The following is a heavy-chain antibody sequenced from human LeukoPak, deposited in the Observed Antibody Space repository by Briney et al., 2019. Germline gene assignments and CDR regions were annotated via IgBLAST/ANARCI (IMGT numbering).Heavy chain of an antibody. J-gene: IGHJ3*02. CDR2: IYYSGST. V-gene: IGHV4-59*01. D-gene: IGHD4-23*01. CDR1: GVSISSYY. Sequence: SETLSLTCTVSGVSISSYYWSWIRQPPGKGLEWIGYIYYSGSTNYNPSLKSRVTISVDTSKNQFSLKLSSVTAADTAVYYCARSMTTGVSDAFDIWGQGTMVTVSS. CDR3: ARSMTTGVSDAFDI.